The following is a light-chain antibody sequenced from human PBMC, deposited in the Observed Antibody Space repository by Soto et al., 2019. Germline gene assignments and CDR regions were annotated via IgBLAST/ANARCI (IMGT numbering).Light chain of an antibody. V-gene: IGKV3-20*01. J-gene: IGKJ2*01. CDR3: QQYGHSPPYT. Sequence: IVLRQSPGTLSLSPGERATLSCRASQSVSSSYLAWYQQKPGQAPRLLIYGASSRATGIADRFSGSGSGTDFTLTISRLEPEDFAVYYCQQYGHSPPYTFGQGTKVDIK. CDR2: GAS. CDR1: QSVSSSY.